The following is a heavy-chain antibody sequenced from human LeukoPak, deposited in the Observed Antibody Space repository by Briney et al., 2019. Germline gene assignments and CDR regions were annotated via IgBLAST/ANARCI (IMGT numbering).Heavy chain of an antibody. V-gene: IGHV3-21*01. J-gene: IGHJ4*02. CDR2: ISSSSSYI. CDR3: ARSPTIPYYFDY. Sequence: GGSLRLSCAASGFTFSSYSMNWVRQAPGKGLEWVSSISSSSSYIYYADSVKGRFTISRDNAKNSLYLQMNSLRAEDTAVYYCARSPTIPYYFDYWGQGTLVTVSS. CDR1: GFTFSSYS. D-gene: IGHD2-2*01.